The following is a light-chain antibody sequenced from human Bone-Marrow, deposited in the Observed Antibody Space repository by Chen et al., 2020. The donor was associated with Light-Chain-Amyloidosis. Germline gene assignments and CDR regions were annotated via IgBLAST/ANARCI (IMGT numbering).Light chain of an antibody. Sequence: SYVLTQPSSVSVAPGQPAPIACGGNNIGSTSVHWYQQTPGQAPLLVVYDDSDRPSGIPERLSGSNSGKTATLTISRVEAGDEADYYCQVWDRSSDRPVFGGGTKLTVL. CDR1: NIGSTS. V-gene: IGLV3-21*02. J-gene: IGLJ3*02. CDR2: DDS. CDR3: QVWDRSSDRPV.